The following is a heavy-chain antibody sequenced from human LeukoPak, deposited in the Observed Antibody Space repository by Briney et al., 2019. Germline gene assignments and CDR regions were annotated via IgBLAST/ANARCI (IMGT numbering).Heavy chain of an antibody. CDR3: ARARESTVTTLDV. CDR2: ISSSGSTI. D-gene: IGHD4-17*01. CDR1: GFTFSSFE. J-gene: IGHJ6*04. Sequence: PGGSLTLSCAASGFTFSSFEMNWVRQAPGKGLEWVSYISSSGSTIYYADSVKGRFTISRDNAKKSLYLQMDSLRAEDTAVYYCARARESTVTTLDVWGKGTTVTISS. V-gene: IGHV3-48*03.